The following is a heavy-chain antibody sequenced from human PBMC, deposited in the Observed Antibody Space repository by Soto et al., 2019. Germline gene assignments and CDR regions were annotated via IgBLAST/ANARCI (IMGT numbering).Heavy chain of an antibody. CDR1: GYTFTNYA. Sequence: ASVKVSCKASGYTFTNYAMHWVRQAPGQRLEWMGWINAGNGNTKYSQKFQGRVTITRDTSASTAYMELSGLRSDDTAVYYCSRVDPGETSPFDHWGQGTLVTVSS. CDR2: INAGNGNT. CDR3: SRVDPGETSPFDH. V-gene: IGHV1-3*01. J-gene: IGHJ4*02. D-gene: IGHD3-10*01.